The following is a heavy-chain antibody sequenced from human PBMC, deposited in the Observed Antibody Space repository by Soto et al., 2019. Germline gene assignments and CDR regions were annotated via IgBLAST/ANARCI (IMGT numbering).Heavy chain of an antibody. V-gene: IGHV1-2*02. Sequence: ASVKVSCKASGYTFTVYYMHWVRQAPGQGLEWMGWINPKSGGTMYPQKFQGRVTMTWDTSISTAYMALTRLRSDDTAVYYCARDLAKGGGSAGFDCWGQGTLVTVSS. CDR3: ARDLAKGGGSAGFDC. D-gene: IGHD1-26*01. CDR1: GYTFTVYY. CDR2: INPKSGGT. J-gene: IGHJ4*02.